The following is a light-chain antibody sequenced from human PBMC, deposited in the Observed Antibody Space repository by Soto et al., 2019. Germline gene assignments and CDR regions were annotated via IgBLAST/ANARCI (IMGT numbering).Light chain of an antibody. CDR3: QQYNSYSWT. V-gene: IGKV1-5*03. Sequence: DIQMTQSPSTLSASIGDRVTITCRASQSVSNWLAWYQQKPGKAPKLLIYEASSLESGVPSRFGGSGSGTEFTLTISSLQPDDFAIYYCQQYNSYSWTFGQGTKVDIK. CDR2: EAS. CDR1: QSVSNW. J-gene: IGKJ1*01.